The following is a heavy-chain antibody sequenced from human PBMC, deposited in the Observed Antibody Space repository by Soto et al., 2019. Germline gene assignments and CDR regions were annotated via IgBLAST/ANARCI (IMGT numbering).Heavy chain of an antibody. CDR3: ARRYCSGGSCYYDY. J-gene: IGHJ4*02. V-gene: IGHV4-31*03. CDR2: VYYSGST. CDR1: GGSISSGGYY. Sequence: SETLSLTCTVSGGSISSGGYYWSWIRQHPGKGLEWIGYVYYSGSTYYNPSLKSRVTISVDTSKNQFSLKLSSVTAADTAVYYCARRYCSGGSCYYDYWGQGTLVTVSS. D-gene: IGHD2-15*01.